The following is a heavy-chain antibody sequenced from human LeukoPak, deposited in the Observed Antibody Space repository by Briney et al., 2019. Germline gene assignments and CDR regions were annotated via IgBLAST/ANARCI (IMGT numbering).Heavy chain of an antibody. V-gene: IGHV3-48*02. D-gene: IGHD6-19*01. CDR3: ARECKWSSSGYLYYYYGMDV. Sequence: GGSLRLSCAASGFTFSSYSMNWVRQAPGKGLEWVSYISSSSSTIYYADSVKGRFTISRDNAKNSLYLQMNSLRDEDTAVYYCARECKWSSSGYLYYYYGMDVWGQGTTVTVSS. J-gene: IGHJ6*02. CDR2: ISSSSSTI. CDR1: GFTFSSYS.